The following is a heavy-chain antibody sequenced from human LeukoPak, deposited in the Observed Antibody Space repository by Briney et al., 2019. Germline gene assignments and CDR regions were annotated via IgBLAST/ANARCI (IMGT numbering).Heavy chain of an antibody. J-gene: IGHJ4*02. D-gene: IGHD3-10*01. CDR3: ARPMVRGVTDY. Sequence: GGSLRLSCAASGFTFNIYAMSWVRQAPGKGLAWVSAISRGGGSTYYADSVKGRFTISRDNSKNTLYLQMNSLRAEDTAVYYCARPMVRGVTDYWGQGTLVTVSS. CDR1: GFTFNIYA. V-gene: IGHV3-23*01. CDR2: ISRGGGST.